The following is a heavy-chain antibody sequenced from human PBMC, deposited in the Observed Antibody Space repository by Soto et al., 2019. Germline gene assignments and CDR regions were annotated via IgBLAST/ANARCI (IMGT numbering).Heavy chain of an antibody. V-gene: IGHV1-69*10. D-gene: IGHD2-15*01. CDR3: ARDIHSAGGWFDT. J-gene: IGHJ5*02. CDR1: GYTFTGYY. CDR2: ITPLFGIP. Sequence: GASVKVSCKASGYTFTGYYMHWVRQAPGQGLEWMGGITPLFGIPNYPQKFQGRLTITADKSTSTAYLELSSLRPEDTAVYYCARDIHSAGGWFDTWGRGSLVTVSS.